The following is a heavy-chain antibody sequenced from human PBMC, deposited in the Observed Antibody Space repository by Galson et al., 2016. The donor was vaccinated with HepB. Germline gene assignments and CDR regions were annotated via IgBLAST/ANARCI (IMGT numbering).Heavy chain of an antibody. V-gene: IGHV3-30-3*01. CDR3: ARVFYGAYAAFADF. J-gene: IGHJ4*02. CDR1: GFTFSNYA. CDR2: LSPDGGNT. D-gene: IGHD4-17*01. Sequence: SLRLSCAASGFTFSNYAMHWVRQAPGKGLEWVAALSPDGGNTYYADSMKGRFTISRDNSKNTLFLQVDSLKVEDSALYYCARVFYGAYAAFADFWGQGTLVTVSS.